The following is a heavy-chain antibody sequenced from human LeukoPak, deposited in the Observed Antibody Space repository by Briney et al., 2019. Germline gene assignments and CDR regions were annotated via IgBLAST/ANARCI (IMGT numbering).Heavy chain of an antibody. V-gene: IGHV3-48*04. Sequence: PGGSLRLSCAASGFTFSSYSMNWVRQAPGKGLEWVSYISSSSSTIYYADSVKGRFTISRDNAKNSLYLQMNSLRAEDTAVYYCARDRRIAAAGTSAFDYWGQGTLVTVSS. CDR1: GFTFSSYS. CDR2: ISSSSSTI. CDR3: ARDRRIAAAGTSAFDY. D-gene: IGHD6-13*01. J-gene: IGHJ4*02.